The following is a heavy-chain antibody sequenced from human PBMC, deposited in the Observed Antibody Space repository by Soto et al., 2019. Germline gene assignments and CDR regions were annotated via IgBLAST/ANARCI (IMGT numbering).Heavy chain of an antibody. CDR1: GYTFTGYG. V-gene: IGHV1-18*01. J-gene: IGHJ6*02. Sequence: ASVKVSCKASGYTFTGYGISWVGQAPGQGLEWMGWISAYNGNTNYAQKLQGRVTMTTDTSTSTAYMELRSLRSDDTAVYYCARDRSVERFLEWPHYYYYYGMDVWGQGTTVTVSS. D-gene: IGHD3-3*01. CDR3: ARDRSVERFLEWPHYYYYYGMDV. CDR2: ISAYNGNT.